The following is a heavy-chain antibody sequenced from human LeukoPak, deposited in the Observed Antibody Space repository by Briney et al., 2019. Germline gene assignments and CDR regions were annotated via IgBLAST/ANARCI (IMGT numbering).Heavy chain of an antibody. Sequence: ASVKVSCKAFGYTFTSYGISWVRQAPGQGLEWMGWISAYNGNTNYAQKLQGRVTMTTDTSTSTAYMELRSLRSDDTAVYYCAMLGRTVPVHRNWFDPWGQGTLVTVSS. V-gene: IGHV1-18*04. CDR1: GYTFTSYG. J-gene: IGHJ5*02. D-gene: IGHD2-2*01. CDR2: ISAYNGNT. CDR3: AMLGRTVPVHRNWFDP.